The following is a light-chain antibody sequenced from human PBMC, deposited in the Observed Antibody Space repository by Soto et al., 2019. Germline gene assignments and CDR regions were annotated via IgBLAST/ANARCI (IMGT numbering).Light chain of an antibody. V-gene: IGKV2-28*01. J-gene: IGKJ2*02. Sequence: EIVMPQSPLSLPVTPGEPASISCRSSQSLLHSNGYNYLDWYLQKPGQSPQLLIYLGSNRASGVPDRFSGSGSGTDFTLKISRVEAEDVGVYYCMQALQPPCPFGQGTKLEIK. CDR3: MQALQPPCP. CDR1: QSLLHSNGYNY. CDR2: LGS.